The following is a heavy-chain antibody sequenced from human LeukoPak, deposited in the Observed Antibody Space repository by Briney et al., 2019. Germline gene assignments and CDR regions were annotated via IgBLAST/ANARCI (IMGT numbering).Heavy chain of an antibody. V-gene: IGHV3-23*01. CDR2: IICSGGST. CDR1: GFTFSSYA. J-gene: IGHJ4*02. Sequence: GVSLRLSCAASGFTFSSYAMSCVRQAPGKGLEWVSAIICSGGSTYYADSVKGRFTISRDNSKNTLYLQMNSLRAEDTAVYYCARVWSPPYTSSWPDYFDYWGQGTLVTVSS. CDR3: ARVWSPPYTSSWPDYFDY. D-gene: IGHD6-13*01.